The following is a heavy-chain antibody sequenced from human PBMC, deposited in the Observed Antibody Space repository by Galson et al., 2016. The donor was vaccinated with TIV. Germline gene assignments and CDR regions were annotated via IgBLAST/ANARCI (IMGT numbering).Heavy chain of an antibody. CDR3: ARDIPEYTMGGLDL. Sequence: SLRLSCAASGFSVTTNYMTWVRQAPGKGLEWISVVYRNGNAYYTDSVKGRFTMSRDDFKNTVDLQMDNSRPGDTALYYCARDIPEYTMGGLDLWGQGTMVTVSS. CDR1: GFSVTTNY. CDR2: VYRNGNA. J-gene: IGHJ3*01. V-gene: IGHV3-66*03. D-gene: IGHD2-21*01.